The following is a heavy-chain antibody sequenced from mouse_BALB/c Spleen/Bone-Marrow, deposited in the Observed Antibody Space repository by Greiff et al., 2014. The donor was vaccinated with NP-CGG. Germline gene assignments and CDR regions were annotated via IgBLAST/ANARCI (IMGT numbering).Heavy chain of an antibody. D-gene: IGHD4-1*01. Sequence: EVQLQESGAEVVKPGTSVKLSCTASGLNIKDTYMHWLKKRPEQGLEWMGIIDPANGNAKYDPNFQGKATITADTSSNTAYLQFSSLTSEDTAVYYCALTGTGRFAFWGQGTLLTVSA. CDR2: IDPANGNA. V-gene: IGHV14-3*02. CDR1: GLNIKDTY. J-gene: IGHJ3*01. CDR3: ALTGTGRFAF.